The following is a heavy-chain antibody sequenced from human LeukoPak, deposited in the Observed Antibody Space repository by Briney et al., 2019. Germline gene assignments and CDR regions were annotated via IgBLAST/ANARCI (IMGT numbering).Heavy chain of an antibody. CDR3: ARGLSPRNCSGGSCYRMDV. J-gene: IGHJ6*02. CDR2: INHSGST. CDR1: GGSFSGYY. D-gene: IGHD2-15*01. V-gene: IGHV4-34*01. Sequence: KPSETLSLTCAVYGGSFSGYYWSWIRQPPGKGLEWIGEINHSGSTNYNPSLKSRVTISVDTSKNQFSLKLSSVTAADTAVYYCARGLSPRNCSGGSCYRMDVWGQGTTVTVSS.